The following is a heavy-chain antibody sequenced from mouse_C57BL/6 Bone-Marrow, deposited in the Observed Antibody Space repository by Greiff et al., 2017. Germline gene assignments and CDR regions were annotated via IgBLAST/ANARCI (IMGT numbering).Heavy chain of an antibody. CDR3: ARRDNYYGSSSWFAY. D-gene: IGHD1-1*01. J-gene: IGHJ3*01. Sequence: VQLQQSGPVLVKPGASVKMSCKASGYTFTDYYMNWVKQSHGKSLEWIGVINPYNGGTSYNQKFKGKATLTVDKSSSTAYMELNSLTSEDSAVYYCARRDNYYGSSSWFAYWGQGTLVTVSA. V-gene: IGHV1-19*01. CDR1: GYTFTDYY. CDR2: INPYNGGT.